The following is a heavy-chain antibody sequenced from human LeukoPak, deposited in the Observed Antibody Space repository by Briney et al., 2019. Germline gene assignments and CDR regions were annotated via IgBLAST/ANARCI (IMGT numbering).Heavy chain of an antibody. CDR1: GYTFTSYA. CDR2: INPNSGGT. Sequence: ASVKVSCKASGYTFTSYAMHWVRQAPGQRLEWMGWINPNSGGTNYAQKFQGRVTMTRDTSISTAYMELSRLRSDDTAVYYCARDGRYCSSTSCHTGDWFDPWGQGTLVTVSS. V-gene: IGHV1-2*02. CDR3: ARDGRYCSSTSCHTGDWFDP. D-gene: IGHD2-2*02. J-gene: IGHJ5*02.